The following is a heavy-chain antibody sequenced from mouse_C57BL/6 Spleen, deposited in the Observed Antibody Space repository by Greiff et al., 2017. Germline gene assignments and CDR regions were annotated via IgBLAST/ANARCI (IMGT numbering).Heavy chain of an antibody. CDR1: GYTFTSYW. D-gene: IGHD2-9*01. V-gene: IGHV1-52*01. CDR2: IDPADSET. J-gene: IGHJ3*01. Sequence: VQLQESGAELVRPGSSVKLSCKASGYTFTSYWMHWVKQRPIQGLEWIGNIDPADSETHYNQKFKDKATLTVDKSSSTAYMQLSSLTSEDSAVYSCASEGPTMVKGFAYWGQGTTVTVSA. CDR3: ASEGPTMVKGFAY.